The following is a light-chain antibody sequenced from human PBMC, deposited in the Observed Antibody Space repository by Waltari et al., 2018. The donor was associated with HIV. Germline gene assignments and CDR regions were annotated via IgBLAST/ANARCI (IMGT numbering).Light chain of an antibody. Sequence: IVLTQSPGPLCLSPGERATLSCRASQSVSSSYVAWYRQRPGQAPRLLIHGASSRATGIPDRFSGSGSGTDFTLTISRLEPEDFAVYYCQQYGDSSITFGQGTRLEIK. CDR3: QQYGDSSIT. CDR2: GAS. J-gene: IGKJ5*01. V-gene: IGKV3-20*01. CDR1: QSVSSSY.